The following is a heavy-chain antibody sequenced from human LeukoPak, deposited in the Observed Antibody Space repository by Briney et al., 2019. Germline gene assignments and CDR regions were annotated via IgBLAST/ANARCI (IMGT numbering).Heavy chain of an antibody. J-gene: IGHJ4*02. CDR1: GDSVSSNYAA. V-gene: IGHV6-1*01. CDR2: TYYRSKWYN. D-gene: IGHD4-17*01. Sequence: SQTLSLTCAISGDSVSSNYAAWNWIRRSPSRGLEWLGWTYYRSKWYNDYAESVKSRITINADTSKNQFSLQLKSVTPEDTAVYYCAKEGPYGATPYYFDYWGQGTLVTVSS. CDR3: AKEGPYGATPYYFDY.